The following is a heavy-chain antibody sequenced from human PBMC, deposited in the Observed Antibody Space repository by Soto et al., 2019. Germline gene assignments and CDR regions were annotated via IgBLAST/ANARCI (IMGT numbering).Heavy chain of an antibody. J-gene: IGHJ6*02. CDR3: AREYYYTMDV. V-gene: IGHV3-11*05. Sequence: QVQLVESGGGLVRPGGSLRLSCEASGFTFRDYYMTWFHQAPGKGLEWLSYIDSSTKYTNYADSVKGRFTISRDNANNSLYLQMNSLRADDTAVYYCAREYYYTMDVWGQGTMVTVSS. CDR2: IDSSTKYT. CDR1: GFTFRDYY.